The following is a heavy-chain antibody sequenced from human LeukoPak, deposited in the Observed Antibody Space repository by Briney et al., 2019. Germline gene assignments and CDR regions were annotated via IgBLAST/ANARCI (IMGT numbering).Heavy chain of an antibody. CDR1: GFTFSSFA. CDR3: AKVRGYYYGSELYYFDY. V-gene: IGHV3-23*01. CDR2: ISGSGGST. J-gene: IGHJ4*02. D-gene: IGHD3-10*01. Sequence: PGGSLRLSCAASGFTFSSFAMSWVRQAPGKGLEWVSAISGSGGSTYYADSVKGRFTISRDNSKNTLYLQMNSLRAEDTAVYYCAKVRGYYYGSELYYFDYWGQGTLVTVSS.